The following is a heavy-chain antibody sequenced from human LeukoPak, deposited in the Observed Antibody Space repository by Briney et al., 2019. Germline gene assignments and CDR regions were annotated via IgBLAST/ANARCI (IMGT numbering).Heavy chain of an antibody. CDR1: GGSISSYY. J-gene: IGHJ6*03. Sequence: SETLSLTCTVSGGSISSYYWSWIRQPAGKGLEWIGRIYTSGSTNYNPSLKSRVTMSVDTSKNQFSLKLSSVTAADTAVYYCAREVETGTYYYYYMDVWRKGTTVTVCS. V-gene: IGHV4-4*07. CDR2: IYTSGST. D-gene: IGHD7-27*01. CDR3: AREVETGTYYYYYMDV.